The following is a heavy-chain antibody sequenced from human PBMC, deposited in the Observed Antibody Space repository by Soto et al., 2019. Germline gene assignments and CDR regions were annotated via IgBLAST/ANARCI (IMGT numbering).Heavy chain of an antibody. CDR1: GFTVSSHA. J-gene: IGHJ3*02. Sequence: EVQVLESGGGLVQPGGSLRLSCEGSGFTVSSHAMTWIRQAPGKGPEGVSTLTADGGTYYADSVKGRFAMSRDTSENTLYLQMNSLGAEDTAAYYCAPHVSCSGGSCQYDAFAIRGQGTMVTVSS. D-gene: IGHD2-15*01. CDR2: LTADGGT. V-gene: IGHV3-23*01. CDR3: APHVSCSGGSCQYDAFAI.